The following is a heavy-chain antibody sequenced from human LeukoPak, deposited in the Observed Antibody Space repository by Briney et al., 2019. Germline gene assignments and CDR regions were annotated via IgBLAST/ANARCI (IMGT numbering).Heavy chain of an antibody. CDR1: GDSISSGRYY. CDR3: AREGASWGFT. V-gene: IGHV4-61*02. J-gene: IGHJ5*02. CDR2: IHSSGGT. D-gene: IGHD2-2*01. Sequence: SETLSLTCTVSGDSISSGRYYWSWIRQPAGKGLEWIGRIHSSGGTEYYPSLKRRVTISVDTAKNQFSLKLTSVTAADAAVYYCAREGASWGFTWGQGTLVTVSS.